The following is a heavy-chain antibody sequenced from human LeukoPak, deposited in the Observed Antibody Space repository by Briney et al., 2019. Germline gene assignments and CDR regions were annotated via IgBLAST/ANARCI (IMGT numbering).Heavy chain of an antibody. CDR3: ARHKYYDILTGYLGAFDI. D-gene: IGHD3-9*01. Sequence: SETLPLTCTVSGGSISSYYWSWIRQPPGKGLEWIGYIYYSGSTNYNPSLKSRVTISVDTSKNQFSLKLSSVTAADTAVYYCARHKYYDILTGYLGAFDIWGQGTMVTVSS. CDR2: IYYSGST. J-gene: IGHJ3*02. CDR1: GGSISSYY. V-gene: IGHV4-59*08.